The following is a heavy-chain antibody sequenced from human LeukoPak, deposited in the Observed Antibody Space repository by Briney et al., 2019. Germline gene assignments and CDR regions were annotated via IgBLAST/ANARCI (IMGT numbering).Heavy chain of an antibody. V-gene: IGHV1-18*01. J-gene: IGHJ6*02. CDR3: ARDGSSSWYVDYYYGMDV. CDR2: ISAYNGNT. Sequence: GASVKVSCKASGYTFTSYGISWVRQAPGRGLEWMGWISAYNGNTNYAQKLQGRVTMTTDTSTSSAYMELRSLRSDDTAVYYCARDGSSSWYVDYYYGMDVWGQGTTVTVSS. D-gene: IGHD6-13*01. CDR1: GYTFTSYG.